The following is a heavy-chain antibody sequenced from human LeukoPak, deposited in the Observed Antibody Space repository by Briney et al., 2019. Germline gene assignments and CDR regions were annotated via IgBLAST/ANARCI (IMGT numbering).Heavy chain of an antibody. D-gene: IGHD3-10*01. Sequence: PGRSLRLSCAASGFTFSSYAMHWVRQAPGKGLEWVAVILHDGRNKYYADSVKGRFTISRDNSKNTLYMQMNSLRAEDTAVYYCVREAYYDSGSYYPPPDYWGQGTPVTVSS. CDR2: ILHDGRNK. V-gene: IGHV3-30*04. CDR1: GFTFSSYA. J-gene: IGHJ4*02. CDR3: VREAYYDSGSYYPPPDY.